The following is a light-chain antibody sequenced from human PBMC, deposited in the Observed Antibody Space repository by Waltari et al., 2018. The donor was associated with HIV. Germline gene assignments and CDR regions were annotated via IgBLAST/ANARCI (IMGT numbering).Light chain of an antibody. Sequence: QTVVTQEPSLTVSPGGTVTVTCASSTGAVTSDYYPTWFQQKPGQVPRLLIYSTSKKHSWTPARFAGSLVGGKASLTLSGVQPEDEADYYCLLCDGGAQRYVFGTGTKVTVL. V-gene: IGLV7-43*01. J-gene: IGLJ1*01. CDR3: LLCDGGAQRYV. CDR1: TGAVTSDYY. CDR2: STS.